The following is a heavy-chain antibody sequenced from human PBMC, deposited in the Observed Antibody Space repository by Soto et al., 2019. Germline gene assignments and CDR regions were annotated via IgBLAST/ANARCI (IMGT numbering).Heavy chain of an antibody. CDR2: VSTNGAT. V-gene: IGHV4-4*07. D-gene: IGHD3-9*01. J-gene: IGHJ6*02. CDR3: ARADCEILTGSHAMDV. CDR1: DDFISSYY. Sequence: SETLSLTCTVSDDFISSYYWNWIRQPAGKGLERIGRVSTNGATNYNPSLESRVTMSVDTSKNQFSLKLTSVTAADTAVYFCARADCEILTGSHAMDVWGQGTTVTVSS.